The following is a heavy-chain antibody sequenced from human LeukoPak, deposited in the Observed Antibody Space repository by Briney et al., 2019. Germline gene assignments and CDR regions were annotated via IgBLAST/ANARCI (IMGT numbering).Heavy chain of an antibody. J-gene: IGHJ4*02. CDR2: IIPILCIA. Sequence: ASVKVSCKASGGTFSSYAISWVRQAPGQGLEWMGRIIPILCIANYAQKFQGRVTITADKSTSTAYMELSSLRSEDTAVYYCANTPNGDLSLYYFDYWGQGTLVTVSS. V-gene: IGHV1-69*04. CDR1: GGTFSSYA. D-gene: IGHD4-17*01. CDR3: ANTPNGDLSLYYFDY.